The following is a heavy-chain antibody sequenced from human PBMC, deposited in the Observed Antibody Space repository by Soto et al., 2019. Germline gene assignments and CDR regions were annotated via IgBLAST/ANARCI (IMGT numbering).Heavy chain of an antibody. Sequence: GASVKVSCKASGYTFTSYYMHWVRQAPGQGLEWMGIINPSGGSTSYAQKFQGRVTMTRDTSTSTVYMELSSLRSEDTAVYYCARPSGRFGEQGPYARWGQGTLVTVSS. D-gene: IGHD3-10*01. CDR3: ARPSGRFGEQGPYAR. CDR1: GYTFTSYY. V-gene: IGHV1-46*03. CDR2: INPSGGST. J-gene: IGHJ4*02.